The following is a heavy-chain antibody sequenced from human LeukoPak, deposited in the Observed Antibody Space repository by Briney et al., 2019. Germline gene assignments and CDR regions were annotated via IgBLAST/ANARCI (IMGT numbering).Heavy chain of an antibody. J-gene: IGHJ2*01. Sequence: SETLSLTCAVYGGSFSGYYWSWVRQPPGKGLEWIGEINHSGSTNYNPSLKSRVTISVDTSKNQFSLKLSSVTAADTAVYYCARGVRARYFDLWGRGTLVTVSS. CDR1: GGSFSGYY. CDR3: ARGVRARYFDL. V-gene: IGHV4-34*01. CDR2: INHSGST.